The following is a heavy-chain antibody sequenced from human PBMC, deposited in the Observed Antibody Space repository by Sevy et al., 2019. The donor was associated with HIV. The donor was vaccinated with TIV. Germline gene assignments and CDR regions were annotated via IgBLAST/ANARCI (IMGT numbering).Heavy chain of an antibody. V-gene: IGHV3-48*02. D-gene: IGHD3-9*01. J-gene: IGHJ6*02. CDR2: ISSSSSTI. Sequence: GGYLRLSCAASGFTFSSYSMNWVRQAPGKGLEWVSYISSSSSTIYYTDSVKGRFTISRDNAKNSLYLQMNSLRDEDTAVYYCARDSIDYDILTGYLADYYGMDVWGQGTTVTVSS. CDR1: GFTFSSYS. CDR3: ARDSIDYDILTGYLADYYGMDV.